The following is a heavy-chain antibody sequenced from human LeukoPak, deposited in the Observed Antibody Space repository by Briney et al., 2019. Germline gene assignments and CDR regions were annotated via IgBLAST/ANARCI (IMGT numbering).Heavy chain of an antibody. CDR2: ISSSSSYI. J-gene: IGHJ4*02. CDR3: ARQVWDYFDY. D-gene: IGHD2-8*01. CDR1: GFTFSSYS. V-gene: IGHV3-21*01. Sequence: GGSLRLSCAASGFTFSSYSMNWVRQAPGKGLEWVSSISSSSSYIYYADSVKGRFTISRDNAKNSLYLQINSLRAEDTAVYYCARQVWDYFDYWGQGTLVTVSS.